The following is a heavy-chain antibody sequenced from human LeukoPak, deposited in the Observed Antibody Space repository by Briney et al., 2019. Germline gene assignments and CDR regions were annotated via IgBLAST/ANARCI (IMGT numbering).Heavy chain of an antibody. CDR3: VKGGSGSYLRILFDY. Sequence: ASVKVSCKASGYSFTGYYLDWVRQAPGQGLEWMGWINTNTGNPTYAQGFTGRFVFSLDTSVSTAYLQISSLKAEDTAVYYCVKGGSGSYLRILFDYWGQGTLVTVSS. CDR2: INTNTGNP. J-gene: IGHJ4*02. D-gene: IGHD3-10*01. V-gene: IGHV7-4-1*02. CDR1: GYSFTGYY.